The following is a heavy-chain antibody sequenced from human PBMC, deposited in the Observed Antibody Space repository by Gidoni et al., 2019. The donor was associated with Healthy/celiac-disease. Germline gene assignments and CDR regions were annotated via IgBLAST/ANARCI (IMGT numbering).Heavy chain of an antibody. CDR1: GFTFSSYS. J-gene: IGHJ4*02. V-gene: IGHV3-21*01. D-gene: IGHD1-7*01. CDR2: ISSISSYI. CDR3: ARDGKNWNYDY. Sequence: EVQLVESGGGLVKPGGSLRLSCAASGFTFSSYSMNWVRKAPGKGLEWVSSISSISSYIYYADSVKGRFTISRDNAKNSLYLQMNSLRAEDTAVYYCARDGKNWNYDYWGQGTLVTVSS.